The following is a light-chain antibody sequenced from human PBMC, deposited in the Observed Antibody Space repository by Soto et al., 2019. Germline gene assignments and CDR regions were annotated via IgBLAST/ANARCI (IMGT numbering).Light chain of an antibody. CDR3: QQYGSPPWT. CDR2: VAS. Sequence: EIVLTQSPDTLSLSPGERATLSCRASQSVTSNYLAWYQQKPGQAPRLLIYVASSRATGIPDRFSGSGSGTDFSLTISRLEPEDFAVYYCQQYGSPPWTFGQGTNVEIK. V-gene: IGKV3-20*01. J-gene: IGKJ1*01. CDR1: QSVTSNY.